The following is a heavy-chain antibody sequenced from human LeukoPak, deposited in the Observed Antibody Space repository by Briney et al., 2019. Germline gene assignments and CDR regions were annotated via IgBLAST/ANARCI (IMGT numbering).Heavy chain of an antibody. J-gene: IGHJ4*02. V-gene: IGHV3-21*01. CDR1: GFSFSSYS. Sequence: GGSLRLSCAASGFSFSSYSMNWVRQAPGRGLEWVSSIRSSSNYIYYADSVRGRFTISRDNAKSSLYLQMNSLRDEDTAVYYCAREGGVPFDYWGQGTLVTVSS. CDR3: AREGGVPFDY. CDR2: IRSSSNYI.